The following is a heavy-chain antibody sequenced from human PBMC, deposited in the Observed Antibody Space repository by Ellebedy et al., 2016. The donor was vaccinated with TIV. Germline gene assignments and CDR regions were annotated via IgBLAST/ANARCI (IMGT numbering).Heavy chain of an antibody. Sequence: PGGSLRLSCAASGFTFSSYSMHWARQAPGKGLEWVALIWYDGSKRYYADSVKGRFTISRDNPKNTLYLQMNSLGAEDTAVYYCARSFPNPYYYYALDVWGQGTTVTVSS. CDR2: IWYDGSKR. J-gene: IGHJ6*02. V-gene: IGHV3-33*01. CDR3: ARSFPNPYYYYALDV. D-gene: IGHD2/OR15-2a*01. CDR1: GFTFSSYS.